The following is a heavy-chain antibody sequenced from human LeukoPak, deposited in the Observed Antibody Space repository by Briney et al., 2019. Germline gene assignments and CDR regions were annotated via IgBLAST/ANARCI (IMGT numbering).Heavy chain of an antibody. CDR1: GFTFSSYA. V-gene: IGHV3-23*01. CDR2: ISGSGGST. CDR3: AKVLTGASYYYFDY. D-gene: IGHD1-26*01. J-gene: IGHJ4*02. Sequence: GGSLRLSCAASGFTFSSYAMSWVRQAPGNGLEWVSAISGSGGSTYYADSVKGRFTISRDNSKNTLYLQMNSLRAEDTAVYYCAKVLTGASYYYFDYWGQGTLVTVSS.